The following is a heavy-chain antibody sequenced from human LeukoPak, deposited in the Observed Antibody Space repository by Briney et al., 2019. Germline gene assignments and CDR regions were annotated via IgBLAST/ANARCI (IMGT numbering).Heavy chain of an antibody. CDR2: ISSSSEAT. D-gene: IGHD1-26*01. CDR3: ARVARGNYYHFDS. CDR1: GFTFSTYS. Sequence: GGSLRLSCAVSGFTFSTYSLTWVRQAPGKGLEWVSYISSSSEATSYADSVKGRFTSSRDYAKNSLYLQMNSLGAEDMAVYYCARVARGNYYHFDSWGQGTLVTVSS. J-gene: IGHJ4*02. V-gene: IGHV3-48*04.